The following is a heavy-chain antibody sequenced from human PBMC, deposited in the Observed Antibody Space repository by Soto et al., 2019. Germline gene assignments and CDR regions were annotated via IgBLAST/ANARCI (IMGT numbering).Heavy chain of an antibody. D-gene: IGHD2-21*02. CDR3: TRDGRGLGRLSLFEY. CDR2: IYSGETT. V-gene: IGHV3-53*01. CDR1: GFNVNSDY. J-gene: IGHJ4*01. Sequence: GGSLRLSCAASGFNVNSDYMNWVRQTTGKGLEWVASIYSGETTYYADSVRGRFTISSDKSKNTLYFQLSSLRIEDTAVYYCTRDGRGLGRLSLFEYWGPRVLVSVS.